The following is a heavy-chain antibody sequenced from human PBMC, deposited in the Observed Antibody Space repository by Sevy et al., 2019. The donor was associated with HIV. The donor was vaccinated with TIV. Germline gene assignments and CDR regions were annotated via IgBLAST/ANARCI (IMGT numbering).Heavy chain of an antibody. CDR2: IKSNSDGGTT. CDR3: ATAPGTGY. J-gene: IGHJ4*02. D-gene: IGHD3-10*01. V-gene: IGHV3-15*01. Sequence: GGSLRLSCAASGFSLETFWIHWVRQAPGKGLEWVGRIKSNSDGGTTAYAAPLEGRFTMSRDDSENKIYLQINNLKIEDTAVYYCATAPGTGYWGQGTLVTVSS. CDR1: GFSLETFW.